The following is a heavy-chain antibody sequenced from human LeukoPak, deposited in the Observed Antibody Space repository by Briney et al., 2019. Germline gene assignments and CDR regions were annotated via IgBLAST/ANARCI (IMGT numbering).Heavy chain of an antibody. D-gene: IGHD7-27*01. J-gene: IGHJ4*02. V-gene: IGHV3-33*01. CDR3: ARWGNNKILDY. Sequence: GRSLRLSCVASGFTFSSHGMHWVRQASGKGLEWVAVIWYDGSEKYYADSVKGRFIISRDNSKNMLYLQMNSLRADDTAVYYCARWGNNKILDYWGQGTLVTVSS. CDR2: IWYDGSEK. CDR1: GFTFSSHG.